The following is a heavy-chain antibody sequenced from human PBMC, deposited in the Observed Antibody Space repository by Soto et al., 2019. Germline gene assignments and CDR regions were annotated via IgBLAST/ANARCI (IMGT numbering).Heavy chain of an antibody. V-gene: IGHV1-18*01. CDR2: ISAYNGNT. D-gene: IGHD6-19*01. Sequence: QVQLVQSGAEVKKPGASVKVSCKASGYTFTSYGISWVRQAPGQGLEWMGWISAYNGNTNYAQKLQGRVTMTTDTYTSTAYMELRSLGSDDTAVYQCGRSVGLSYGMDVWGQGTQVTVSS. CDR3: GRSVGLSYGMDV. J-gene: IGHJ6*02. CDR1: GYTFTSYG.